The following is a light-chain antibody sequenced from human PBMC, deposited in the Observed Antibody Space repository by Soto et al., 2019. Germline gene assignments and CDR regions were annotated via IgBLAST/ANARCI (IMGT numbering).Light chain of an antibody. CDR2: EGS. J-gene: IGLJ2*01. CDR1: SRDIGTYTL. CDR3: CSYAGSSSVV. V-gene: IGLV2-23*01. Sequence: QSVLTQNASVSGSPGQSITISCTGTSRDIGTYTLVSWYQQYPGKDPKLIIYEGSKRPSGVSNRFSASKTGRTASLTISGLQPEDEADYYCCSYAGSSSVVFGGGTKLTVL.